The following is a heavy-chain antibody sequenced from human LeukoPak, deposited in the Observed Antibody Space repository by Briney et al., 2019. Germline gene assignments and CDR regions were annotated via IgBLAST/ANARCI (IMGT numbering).Heavy chain of an antibody. J-gene: IGHJ3*02. CDR1: GFTFSAFW. Sequence: GGSLRLSCAASGFTFSAFWMHWVRQAPGKGLVWVSRINSDGSSTTYADSVKGRFTVSRDNAKNTLYLQMDSLRAEDTAVYYCAKDSHSSSYPFGGGAFDIWGQGTMVTVSS. D-gene: IGHD6-13*01. V-gene: IGHV3-74*01. CDR3: AKDSHSSSYPFGGGAFDI. CDR2: INSDGSST.